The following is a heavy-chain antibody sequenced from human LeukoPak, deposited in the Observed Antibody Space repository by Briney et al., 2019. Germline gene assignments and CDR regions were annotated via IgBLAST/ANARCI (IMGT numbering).Heavy chain of an antibody. CDR2: ISSSSSYI. J-gene: IGHJ4*02. Sequence: GGSLRLSCAASGFTFSSYRMNWVRQAPGKGLEWVSSISSSSSYIYYADSVKGRFTISRDNAKNSLYLQMNSLRAEDTAVYYCATSPKPYCSGGSCYPPWGQGTLVTVSS. V-gene: IGHV3-21*01. CDR3: ATSPKPYCSGGSCYPP. CDR1: GFTFSSYR. D-gene: IGHD2-15*01.